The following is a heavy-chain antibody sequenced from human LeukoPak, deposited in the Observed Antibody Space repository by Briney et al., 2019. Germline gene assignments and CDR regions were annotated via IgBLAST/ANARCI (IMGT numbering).Heavy chain of an antibody. D-gene: IGHD2-8*01. Sequence: ASVKVSCKASGYTFTGYHMHWVRQAPGQGLEWMGRINPNSGGTTYAQKFQGRVTMTRDTSISTAYMELSSLRAEDTAVYYCAKDPPAGYCTNGVCHDYWGQGTLVTVSS. CDR2: INPNSGGT. V-gene: IGHV1-2*06. CDR1: GYTFTGYH. J-gene: IGHJ4*02. CDR3: AKDPPAGYCTNGVCHDY.